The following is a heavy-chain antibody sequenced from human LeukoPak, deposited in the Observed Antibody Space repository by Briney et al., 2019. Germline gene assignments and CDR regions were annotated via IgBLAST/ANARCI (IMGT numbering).Heavy chain of an antibody. D-gene: IGHD3-10*01. Sequence: EASVKVSCKASGYTFTSYGISWVRQAPGQGLEWMGWISAYNGNTNYAQKLQVRVTMTTDTSTSTAYMELRSLRSDDTAVYYCARASGIHYYGSGSYYTLDYWGQGTLVTVSS. CDR2: ISAYNGNT. V-gene: IGHV1-18*01. CDR3: ARASGIHYYGSGSYYTLDY. J-gene: IGHJ4*02. CDR1: GYTFTSYG.